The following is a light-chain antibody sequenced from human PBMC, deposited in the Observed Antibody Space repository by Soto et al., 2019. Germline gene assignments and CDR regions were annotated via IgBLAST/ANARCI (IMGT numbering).Light chain of an antibody. J-gene: IGKJ1*01. CDR2: AAS. CDR3: QQYQRYWT. CDR1: HGISSY. V-gene: IGKV1-9*01. Sequence: IKLNKSPSSLAAYVGDRVSVTCRASHGISSYLAWYQQKPGKAPKLLIYAASSLQNGVPSRFSGSGSGTEFTLSISNLQPDEFATYYCQQYQRYWTFGHGTKVDIK.